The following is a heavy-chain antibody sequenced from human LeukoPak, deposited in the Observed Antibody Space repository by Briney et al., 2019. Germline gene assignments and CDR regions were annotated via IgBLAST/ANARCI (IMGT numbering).Heavy chain of an antibody. Sequence: SETLSLTCTVSGGSISSYYWSWIRQPPGKGLEWIGYIYYSGSTNYNPSLKSRVTISVDTSKNQFSLKLSSVTAADTAVYYCARIPAAMDSWFDPWGQGTLVTASS. D-gene: IGHD2-2*01. CDR1: GGSISSYY. CDR3: ARIPAAMDSWFDP. V-gene: IGHV4-59*01. J-gene: IGHJ5*02. CDR2: IYYSGST.